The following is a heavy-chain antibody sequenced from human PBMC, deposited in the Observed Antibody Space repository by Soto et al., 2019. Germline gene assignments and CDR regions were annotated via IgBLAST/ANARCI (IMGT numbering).Heavy chain of an antibody. Sequence: PSQTLSLTCAISGDSVSSNSAAWNWIRQSPSRGLEWLGRTYYRSKWYNDYAVSVKSRITINPDTSKNQFSLQLNSVTPEDTAAYYCARDFPPSYCSSTSCHLNYYYYYGMDVWGQGTTVTVSS. D-gene: IGHD2-2*01. V-gene: IGHV6-1*01. CDR1: GDSVSSNSAA. CDR3: ARDFPPSYCSSTSCHLNYYYYYGMDV. J-gene: IGHJ6*02. CDR2: TYYRSKWYN.